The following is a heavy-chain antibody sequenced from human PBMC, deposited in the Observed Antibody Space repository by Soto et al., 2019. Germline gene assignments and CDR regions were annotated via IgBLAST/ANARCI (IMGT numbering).Heavy chain of an antibody. CDR2: INAGNGNT. V-gene: IGHV1-3*01. J-gene: IGHJ4*02. Sequence: ASVKVSCKASGYTFTSYAMHWVRQAPGQRLEWMGWINAGNGNTKYSQKFQGRVTITRDTSASTAYMELRSLRSDDTAVYYCARDGRWEPTKYYFDYWGQGTLVTVSS. CDR1: GYTFTSYA. CDR3: ARDGRWEPTKYYFDY. D-gene: IGHD1-26*01.